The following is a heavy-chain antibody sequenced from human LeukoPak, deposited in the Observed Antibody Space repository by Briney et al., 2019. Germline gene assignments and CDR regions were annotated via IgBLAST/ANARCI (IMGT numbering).Heavy chain of an antibody. Sequence: KTSETLSLTCTVSGGSISSYYWSWIRQPPGKGLEWIGYIYYSGSTNYNPSLKSRVTISVDTSKNQFSLKLGSVTAADTAVYYCASTTSGAMYSPWWRGGNAFDIWGQGTMVTVSS. V-gene: IGHV4-59*01. J-gene: IGHJ3*02. CDR3: ASTTSGAMYSPWWRGGNAFDI. CDR1: GGSISSYY. CDR2: IYYSGST. D-gene: IGHD4/OR15-4a*01.